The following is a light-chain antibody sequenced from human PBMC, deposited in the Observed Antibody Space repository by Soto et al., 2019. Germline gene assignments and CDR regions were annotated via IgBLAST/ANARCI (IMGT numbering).Light chain of an antibody. CDR1: SSDVGSYRF. CDR3: SSYAGNNNVI. J-gene: IGLJ2*01. V-gene: IGLV2-8*01. Sequence: QSALTQPPSASGSPGQSVTISCTGTSSDVGSYRFVSWYQQHPGKAPKLLIYEVSKRPSGVPDRFSASTSGNTASLTVSGLQADDEADYYCSSYAGNNNVIFGGETKLTVL. CDR2: EVS.